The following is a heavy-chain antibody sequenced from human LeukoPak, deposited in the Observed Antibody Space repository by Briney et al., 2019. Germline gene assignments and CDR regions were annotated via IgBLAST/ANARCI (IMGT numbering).Heavy chain of an antibody. Sequence: GGSLRLSCAASGFTFSSYGMNWVRQAPGKGLEWVSSISSSSIYIYYADSVKGRFTISRDNAKNSLYLQMNSLRAEDTAVYYCAKTGLELLSIYRVYYFDSWGQGTQVTVSS. CDR1: GFTFSSYG. CDR3: AKTGLELLSIYRVYYFDS. J-gene: IGHJ4*02. D-gene: IGHD1-7*01. V-gene: IGHV3-21*04. CDR2: ISSSSIYI.